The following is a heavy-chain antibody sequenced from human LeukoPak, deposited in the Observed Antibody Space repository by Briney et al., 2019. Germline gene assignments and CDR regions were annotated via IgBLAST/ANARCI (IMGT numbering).Heavy chain of an antibody. CDR1: GFSFADYA. J-gene: IGHJ4*02. V-gene: IGHV3-48*02. CDR2: ISSSSGTI. D-gene: IGHD1-26*01. CDR3: ARTDMNGGSYYNFDS. Sequence: GGSLRLSCTASGFSFADYAMNWVRQAPGKGLEWVSYISSSSGTIFYADSVKGRFTISRDNAKNSLYLQMNSLRDEDTAVYYCARTDMNGGSYYNFDSWGQGTLVTVSS.